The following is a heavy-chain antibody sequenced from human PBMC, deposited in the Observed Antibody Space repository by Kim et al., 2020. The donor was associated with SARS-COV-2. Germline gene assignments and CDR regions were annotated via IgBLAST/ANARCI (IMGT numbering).Heavy chain of an antibody. CDR1: GGSFSGYY. CDR2: INHSGST. Sequence: SETLSLTCAVYGGSFSGYYWSWIRQPPGKGLEWIGEINHSGSTNYNPSLKSRVTISVDTSKNQFSLKLSSVTAADTAVYYCAREAAAVTTLHPFDPWGQGTLVTVSS. V-gene: IGHV4-34*01. J-gene: IGHJ5*02. CDR3: AREAAAVTTLHPFDP. D-gene: IGHD4-17*01.